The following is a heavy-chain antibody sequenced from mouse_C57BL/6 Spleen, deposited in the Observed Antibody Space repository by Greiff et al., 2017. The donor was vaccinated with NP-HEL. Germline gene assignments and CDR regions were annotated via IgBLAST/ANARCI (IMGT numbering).Heavy chain of an antibody. V-gene: IGHV5-17*01. CDR3: AREAYYGSSYLMDY. CDR2: ISSGSSTI. D-gene: IGHD1-1*01. CDR1: GFTFSDYG. Sequence: DVKLVESGGGLVKPGGSLKLSCAASGFTFSDYGMHWVRQAPEKGLEWVAYISSGSSTIYYADTVKGRFTISRDNAKNTLFLQMTSLRSEDTAMYYCAREAYYGSSYLMDYWGQGTSVTVSS. J-gene: IGHJ4*01.